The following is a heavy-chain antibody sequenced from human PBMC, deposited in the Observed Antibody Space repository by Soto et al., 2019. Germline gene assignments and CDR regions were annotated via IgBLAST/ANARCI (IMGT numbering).Heavy chain of an antibody. J-gene: IGHJ4*02. V-gene: IGHV1-69*01. D-gene: IGHD2-2*01. CDR3: ARDRAPWCSGTSCLGAFDY. CDR1: GGTFSSYA. CDR2: IIPIFGTA. Sequence: QVQLVQSGAEVKKPGSSVKVSCKASGGTFSSYAISWVRQAPGQGLEWMGGIIPIFGTANYAQKFQGRVTITADESTSTAYMELSSLRSEDTAVYYCARDRAPWCSGTSCLGAFDYWGQGTLVTVSS.